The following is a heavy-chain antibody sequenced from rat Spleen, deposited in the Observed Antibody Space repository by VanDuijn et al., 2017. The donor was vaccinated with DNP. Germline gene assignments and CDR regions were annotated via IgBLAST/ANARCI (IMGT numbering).Heavy chain of an antibody. CDR2: INYSGGT. CDR3: ARWSDYFDY. Sequence: EVQLQESGPGLVKPSQSLSLTCSVTAYSITTNYWGWIRKFPGNKMEWVGHINYSGGTSYKPSLQRRISITRNTSKNQFFLHLNSVTTEDTATYYCARWSDYFDYWGQGVMVTVSS. J-gene: IGHJ2*01. V-gene: IGHV3-1*01. CDR1: AYSITTNY.